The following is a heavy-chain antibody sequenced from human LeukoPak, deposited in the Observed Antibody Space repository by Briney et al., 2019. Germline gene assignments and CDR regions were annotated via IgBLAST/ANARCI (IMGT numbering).Heavy chain of an antibody. V-gene: IGHV1-69*01. CDR1: GGTFSSYA. CDR3: ARDRCSSTSCYIRAFDI. D-gene: IGHD2-2*02. Sequence: SVKVSCKASGGTFSSYAISWVRQAPGQGLEWMGGIIPIFGTANYAQKFQGRVTITADESTSTAYMELSSLRSEDTAVYYCARDRCSSTSCYIRAFDIWGQGTMVTVSS. CDR2: IIPIFGTA. J-gene: IGHJ3*02.